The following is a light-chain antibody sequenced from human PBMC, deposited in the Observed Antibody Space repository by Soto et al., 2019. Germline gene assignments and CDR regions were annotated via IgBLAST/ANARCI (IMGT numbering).Light chain of an antibody. CDR3: SSYTSSSTRV. J-gene: IGLJ3*02. CDR1: SSDVGGYNY. Sequence: QSALTQPASVSGSPGQSITISCTGTSSDVGGYNYVSWYQQHPGKAPKLIFYEVSNRPSGVSNRFSGSKSGNTASLTIPGLQAEDEADYYCSSYTSSSTRVFGGGTKLTVL. V-gene: IGLV2-14*01. CDR2: EVS.